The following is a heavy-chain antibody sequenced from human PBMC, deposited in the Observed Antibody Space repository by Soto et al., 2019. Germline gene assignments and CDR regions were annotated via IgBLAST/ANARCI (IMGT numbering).Heavy chain of an antibody. CDR1: GFTFSSYW. Sequence: GGSLRLSCAASGFTFSSYWMHWVRQAPGKGLVWVSRINSVGTSTSYADSVKGRFTISRDNAKNSLYLHMNSLTSEDTAVHYCARDQSWHDLVWWFDPWGQGTLVTVSS. CDR3: ARDQSWHDLVWWFDP. V-gene: IGHV3-74*01. D-gene: IGHD1-1*01. CDR2: INSVGTST. J-gene: IGHJ5*02.